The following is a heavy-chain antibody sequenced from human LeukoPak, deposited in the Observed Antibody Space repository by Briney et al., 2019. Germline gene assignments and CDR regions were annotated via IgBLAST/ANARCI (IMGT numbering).Heavy chain of an antibody. CDR3: AKDFRRYYYDSSGVDY. D-gene: IGHD3-22*01. CDR1: EFTFGSYA. CDR2: ISGSGGAT. V-gene: IGHV3-23*01. Sequence: GGSLRLSCAASEFTFGSYAMTWVRQAPGRGLEWISTISGSGGATYYADSVKGRFTISRDNSKNTLYLQMNSLRAEDTAVYYCAKDFRRYYYDSSGVDYWGQGTLVTVSS. J-gene: IGHJ4*02.